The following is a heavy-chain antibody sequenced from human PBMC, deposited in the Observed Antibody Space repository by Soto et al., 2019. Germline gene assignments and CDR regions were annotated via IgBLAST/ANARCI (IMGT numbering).Heavy chain of an antibody. D-gene: IGHD3-3*01. Sequence: ASVKVSCKASGYTFPSYGISWVRQAPGQGLEWMGWISAYNGNTNYAQKLQGRVTMTTDTSTSTAYMELRSLRSDDTAVYYCARDLRGITIFGVVITRPYYYGVDVWGQGTTVTVS. CDR2: ISAYNGNT. J-gene: IGHJ6*02. CDR3: ARDLRGITIFGVVITRPYYYGVDV. CDR1: GYTFPSYG. V-gene: IGHV1-18*04.